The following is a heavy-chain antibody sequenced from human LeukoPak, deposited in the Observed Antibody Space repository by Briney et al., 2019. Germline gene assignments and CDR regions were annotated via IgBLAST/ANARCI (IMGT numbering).Heavy chain of an antibody. V-gene: IGHV1-46*01. D-gene: IGHD3-10*01. CDR2: INPTGGST. CDR3: ARDLTMVRGARYRPYNWFGP. CDR1: GYTFTSYY. Sequence: ASVTVSCKASGYTFTSYYMHWVRQAPGQGLEWMGLINPTGGSTGYAQKFQGRVTMTRDMSTSTDYMELSSLRSADTALYYCARDLTMVRGARYRPYNWFGPWGQGTLVTVSS. J-gene: IGHJ5*02.